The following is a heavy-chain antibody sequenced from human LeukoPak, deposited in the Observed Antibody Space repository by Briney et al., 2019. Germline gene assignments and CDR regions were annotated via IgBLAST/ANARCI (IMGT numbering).Heavy chain of an antibody. V-gene: IGHV1-3*01. J-gene: IGHJ6*02. D-gene: IGHD2-21*01. CDR1: GYTFTSYA. CDR3: ARVGAYFLGMDV. CDR2: INAGNGNT. Sequence: ASVKVSCKASGYTFTSYAMHWVRQAPGQRLEWMGWINAGNGNTKYSQKFQGRVTITRDTSASTAYMELSSLRSEDTAVYYCARVGAYFLGMDVWGQGTTVTVSS.